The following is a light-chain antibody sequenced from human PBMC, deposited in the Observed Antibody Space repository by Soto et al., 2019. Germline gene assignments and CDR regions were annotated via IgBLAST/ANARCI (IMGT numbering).Light chain of an antibody. V-gene: IGKV1-5*03. CDR1: QGISSW. Sequence: DIQMTQSPSALSASVGDRVTITSRASQGISSWLAWYQQKPGKAPTLLIYKASSLEGGVPSRFSGSGSGTEFTLTSSSVQPYDVAVCYCQQFSGHHNFGQWTKREI. CDR2: KAS. CDR3: QQFSGHHN. J-gene: IGKJ2*01.